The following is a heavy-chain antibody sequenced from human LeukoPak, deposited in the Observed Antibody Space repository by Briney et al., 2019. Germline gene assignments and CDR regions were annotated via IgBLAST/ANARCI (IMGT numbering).Heavy chain of an antibody. D-gene: IGHD6-13*01. CDR1: GFTFSNYA. Sequence: GGSLRLSCAASGFTFSNYAMNWVRQAPGKGLEWVSSISSSSGYIYYADSVKGRFTISRDNAKNSLYLQMNSLRAEDTAVYYCARDSGRDSSSWYDWFDPWGQGTPVTVSS. CDR2: ISSSSGYI. J-gene: IGHJ5*02. V-gene: IGHV3-21*01. CDR3: ARDSGRDSSSWYDWFDP.